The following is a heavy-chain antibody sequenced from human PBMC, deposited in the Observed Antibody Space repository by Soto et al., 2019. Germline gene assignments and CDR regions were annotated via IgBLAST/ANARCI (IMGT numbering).Heavy chain of an antibody. D-gene: IGHD3-3*01. CDR1: GFVFSSYD. Sequence: GGSLRLSCAVSGFVFSSYDMHWVRQAPGKGLEWVAVISNDGSNKDYADSVKGRFTISRDNSKITLYLQMNGLRAEDTAVYYCEKGKTIFGVVVVSEYWGQGTLVTVSS. CDR3: EKGKTIFGVVVVSEY. CDR2: ISNDGSNK. J-gene: IGHJ4*01. V-gene: IGHV3-30*18.